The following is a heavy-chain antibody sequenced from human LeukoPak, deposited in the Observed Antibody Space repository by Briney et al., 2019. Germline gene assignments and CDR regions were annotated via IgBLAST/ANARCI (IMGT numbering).Heavy chain of an antibody. CDR1: GGSISSYY. J-gene: IGHJ4*02. CDR2: VYYTGST. D-gene: IGHD3-10*01. CDR3: VRHTSYGHFDY. V-gene: IGHV4-59*08. Sequence: PSETLSLTCTVSGGSISSYYWSWIRQPPGKGLEWVGYVYYTGSTNYNPSLKSRVTISVDTSKNQFSLKLSSVTAADTAVYYCVRHTSYGHFDYWGQGTLVTVSS.